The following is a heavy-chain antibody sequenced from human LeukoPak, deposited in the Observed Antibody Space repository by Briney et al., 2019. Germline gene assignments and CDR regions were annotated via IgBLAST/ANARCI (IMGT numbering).Heavy chain of an antibody. D-gene: IGHD5-18*01. CDR2: IRFDGSNK. J-gene: IGHJ4*02. Sequence: GGSLRLSCAASGFTFRSYGMHWVRQAPGKGLEWVAFIRFDGSNKYYADSVKGRFTISRDNSRNTVYPQMNSLRAEDTAVYYCANDLGWIQLNLGRGQGTLVTVSS. V-gene: IGHV3-30*02. CDR1: GFTFRSYG. CDR3: ANDLGWIQLNLG.